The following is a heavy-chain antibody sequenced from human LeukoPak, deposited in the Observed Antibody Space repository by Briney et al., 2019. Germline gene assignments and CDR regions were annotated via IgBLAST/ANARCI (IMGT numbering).Heavy chain of an antibody. CDR3: ARGNKWSFDS. V-gene: IGHV3-74*01. Sequence: PGGSLRLSCAASGFTFSSYWMHWVRQVPGKGLVWVSRVGTDGSTTTYADYVKGRFTISRDNAKKTLFLQMNSLRPEDTAVYYCARGNKWSFDSWGQGALVTVSS. D-gene: IGHD2-15*01. CDR2: VGTDGSTT. J-gene: IGHJ4*02. CDR1: GFTFSSYW.